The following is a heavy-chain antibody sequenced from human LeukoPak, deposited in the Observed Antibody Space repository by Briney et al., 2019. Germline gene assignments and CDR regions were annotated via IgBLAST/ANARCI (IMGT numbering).Heavy chain of an antibody. V-gene: IGHV3-30*03. CDR3: ARRQGGDYDILTGYSRIWYFDY. CDR1: GFTFSSYG. J-gene: IGHJ4*02. D-gene: IGHD3-9*01. CDR2: ISYDGSNK. Sequence: GRSLRLSCAASGFTFSSYGMHWVRQAPGKGLEWVAVISYDGSNKYYADSVKGRFTISRDNSKNTLYLQMNSLRDEDTAVYYCARRQGGDYDILTGYSRIWYFDYWGQGTLVTVSS.